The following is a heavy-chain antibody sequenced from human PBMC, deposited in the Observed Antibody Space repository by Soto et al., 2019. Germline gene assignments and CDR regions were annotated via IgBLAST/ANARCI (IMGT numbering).Heavy chain of an antibody. D-gene: IGHD6-6*01. CDR1: GGSVSSGSYY. J-gene: IGHJ5*02. V-gene: IGHV4-61*01. CDR3: ARDGSGRIAARLGWFDP. Sequence: SETLSLTCTVSGGSVSSGSYYWSWIRQPPGKGLEWIGYIYYSGSTNYNPSLKSRVTISVDTSKNQFSLKLSSVTAADTSVYYCARDGSGRIAARLGWFDPWGQGTLVTVSS. CDR2: IYYSGST.